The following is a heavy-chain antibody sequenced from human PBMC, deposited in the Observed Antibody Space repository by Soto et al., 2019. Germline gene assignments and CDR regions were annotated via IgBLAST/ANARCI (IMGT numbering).Heavy chain of an antibody. V-gene: IGHV2-5*02. D-gene: IGHD3-10*01. CDR2: IYWADDK. J-gene: IGHJ5*02. CDR3: AHCSEIMVRGVIINNWFDP. Sequence: QITLKESGPTLVKPTQTLTLTCTFSGFSLSTSGVGVGWIRQPPGKALEWLALIYWADDKRYSPSLKSRLTITKDTPKNQVVLTMTNMDPVDTATYYCAHCSEIMVRGVIINNWFDPWGQGTLVTVSS. CDR1: GFSLSTSGVG.